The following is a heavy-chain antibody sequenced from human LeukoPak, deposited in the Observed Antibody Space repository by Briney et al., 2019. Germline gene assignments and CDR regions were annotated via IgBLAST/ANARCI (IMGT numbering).Heavy chain of an antibody. D-gene: IGHD4-17*01. CDR1: GGSISSYY. V-gene: IGHV4-4*09. J-gene: IGHJ1*01. CDR3: ARHADYGDYGYFQH. CDR2: IYTSGGT. Sequence: PSETLSLTCTVSGGSISSYYWSWIRQPPGKGLEWIGYIYTSGGTNYNPSLKSRVTISVDTSKNQFSLKLSSVTAADTAVYYCARHADYGDYGYFQHWGQGTLVTVSS.